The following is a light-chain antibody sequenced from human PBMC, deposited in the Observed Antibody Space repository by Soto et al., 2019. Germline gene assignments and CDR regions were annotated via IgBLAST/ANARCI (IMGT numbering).Light chain of an antibody. J-gene: IGLJ2*01. Sequence: QSVLTQPPSVSGAPGQSVAISCTGSSSNIGAGYDVHWYQQVPGTSPKLLIFVNSNRPSGVPDRFSGSKSGTSASLAITGLQAEDEADYYCQSYDNSLSVHVVFGGGTKLTVL. CDR3: QSYDNSLSVHVV. CDR2: VNS. CDR1: SSNIGAGYD. V-gene: IGLV1-40*01.